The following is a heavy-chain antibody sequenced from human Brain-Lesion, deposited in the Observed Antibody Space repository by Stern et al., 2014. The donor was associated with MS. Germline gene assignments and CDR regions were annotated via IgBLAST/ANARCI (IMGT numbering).Heavy chain of an antibody. D-gene: IGHD2-15*01. Sequence: QVQLVESGPGLVKPSETLSLTCTVAGGSVSSTSYAWAWIRQPPGKGLGWVGAIYYSGNTYYSPSLTSRLTLSLATSKNQVSLQLRSVTAADTAVYYCAGEEDIRYCSGGSCTGNWFDPWGQGTLVTVSS. CDR3: AGEEDIRYCSGGSCTGNWFDP. CDR2: IYYSGNT. J-gene: IGHJ5*02. V-gene: IGHV4-39*01. CDR1: GGSVSSTSYA.